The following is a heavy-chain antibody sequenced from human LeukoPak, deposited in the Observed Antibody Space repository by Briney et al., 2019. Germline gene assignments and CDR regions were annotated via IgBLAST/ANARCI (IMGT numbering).Heavy chain of an antibody. CDR3: AKGRPFTMVRGVIDY. V-gene: IGHV3-23*01. CDR1: GFTFSSYA. J-gene: IGHJ4*02. Sequence: GGSLRLSCAASGFTFSSYAMSWVRQAPGMGLEWVSAISGSGGSTYYADSVKGRLTISRDNSKNTLYLQMNSLRAEDTAVYYCAKGRPFTMVRGVIDYWGQGTLVTVSS. CDR2: ISGSGGST. D-gene: IGHD3-10*01.